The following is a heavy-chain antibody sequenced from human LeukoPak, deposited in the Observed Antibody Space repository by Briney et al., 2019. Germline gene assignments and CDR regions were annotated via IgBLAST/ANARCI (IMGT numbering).Heavy chain of an antibody. CDR3: AKAPGYSSSWFDF. CDR1: QFVFSDYY. J-gene: IGHJ4*02. D-gene: IGHD6-13*01. CDR2: ISSGGNTI. V-gene: IGHV3-11*01. Sequence: GGALRLSCAASQFVFSDYYMGWIRQAPGKGLELISYISSGGNTIYYADSVKGRFIISRDNARNSLYLQIYSLRREDTAVYYCAKAPGYSSSWFDFWGQGTLVTVSS.